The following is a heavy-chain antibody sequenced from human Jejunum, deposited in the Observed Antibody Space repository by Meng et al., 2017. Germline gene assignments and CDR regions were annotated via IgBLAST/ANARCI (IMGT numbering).Heavy chain of an antibody. D-gene: IGHD4-17*01. CDR3: ATDVYGDGLAYLDY. V-gene: IGHV4-61*01. CDR2: VFDSGST. J-gene: IGHJ4*02. Sequence: QGRVQGAGPGLVRPSETLALPCAVAGGAGGGRSFYWTWIRQPPGKGLEWIGYVFDSGSTKYNPSLSSRVTISADTSKNQFSLELSSVTAADTAVYYCATDVYGDGLAYLDYWGQGSLVTVSS. CDR1: GGAGGGRSFY.